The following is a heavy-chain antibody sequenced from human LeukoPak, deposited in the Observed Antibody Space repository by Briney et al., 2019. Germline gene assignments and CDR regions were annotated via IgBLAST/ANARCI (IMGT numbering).Heavy chain of an antibody. J-gene: IGHJ4*02. CDR1: GGSFSGYY. CDR3: ATQGTHSSSWPFFDY. CDR2: INHSGST. Sequence: SETLSLTCAVYGGSFSGYYWSWIRHPPGKGLEWIGEINHSGSTNYNPSLKSRVTISVDTSKNQFSLKLSSVTAADTAVYYCATQGTHSSSWPFFDYWGQGTLVTVSS. V-gene: IGHV4-34*01. D-gene: IGHD6-13*01.